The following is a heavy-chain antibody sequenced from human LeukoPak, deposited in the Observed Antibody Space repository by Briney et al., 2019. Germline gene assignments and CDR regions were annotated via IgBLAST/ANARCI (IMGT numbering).Heavy chain of an antibody. V-gene: IGHV3-7*01. CDR1: GFTFSDFW. J-gene: IGHJ4*02. CDR3: AKDGTNGVCGY. D-gene: IGHD2-8*01. CDR2: MNRDGSEK. Sequence: PGGSLRLSCAASGFTFSDFWLSWVRQAPGKGLEWVANMNRDGSEKNYVDSMKGRITISRDNAKNSLYLQMNSLRAEDTAVYYCAKDGTNGVCGYWGQGTLVTVSS.